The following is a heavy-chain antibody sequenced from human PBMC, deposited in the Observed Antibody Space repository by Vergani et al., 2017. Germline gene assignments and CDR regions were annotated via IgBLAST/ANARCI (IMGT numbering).Heavy chain of an antibody. CDR3: ASGIWYQLLCSYYYYMDV. J-gene: IGHJ6*03. V-gene: IGHV4-34*01. CDR1: GGSFSGYY. CDR2: INHSGST. Sequence: QVQLQQWGAGLLKPSETLSLTCAVYGGSFSGYYWSWIRQPPRKGLEWIGEINHSGSTNYNPSLKSRVTISVDTSKNQFSLKLSSVTAADTAVYYCASGIWYQLLCSYYYYMDVWGKGTTVTVS. D-gene: IGHD2-2*01.